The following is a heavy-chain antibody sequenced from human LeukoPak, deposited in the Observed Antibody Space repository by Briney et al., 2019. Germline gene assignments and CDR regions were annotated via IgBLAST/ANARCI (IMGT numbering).Heavy chain of an antibody. J-gene: IGHJ4*02. CDR1: GGSISSSSYY. Sequence: SETLSLTCTVSGGSISSSSYYWGWIRQPPGKGLEWIGRIYTSGDTNYNSSLKSRVTMSVDTSKNQVSLKLNSVTAADTAVYYCAREGGSYRLFDYWGQGTLVTVSS. V-gene: IGHV4-39*07. CDR3: AREGGSYRLFDY. CDR2: IYTSGDT. D-gene: IGHD3-16*02.